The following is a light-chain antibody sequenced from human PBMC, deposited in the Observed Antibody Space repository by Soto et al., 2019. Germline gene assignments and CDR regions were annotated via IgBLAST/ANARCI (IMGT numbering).Light chain of an antibody. CDR1: QSISVH. J-gene: IGKJ2*01. Sequence: DIQMTQSPSSLSAPVGDTVTITCRASQSISVHLNWYQQKPGKVPKLLIYAASNLQSGVPSSFSGRGSETEFALTISSLQPEDFATYYCQQSYITPYTFGQGTKLQIK. V-gene: IGKV1-39*01. CDR2: AAS. CDR3: QQSYITPYT.